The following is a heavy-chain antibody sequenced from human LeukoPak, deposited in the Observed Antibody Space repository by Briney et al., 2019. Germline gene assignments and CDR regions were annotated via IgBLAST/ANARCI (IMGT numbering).Heavy chain of an antibody. D-gene: IGHD3-16*01. CDR3: ARHSLEVWSYGMDV. Sequence: SETLSLTCTVSGASISSSSDYWGWIRQPPGKGLEWIGSIFYSGSTYYNPSLKSRVTISVDTSRNQFSLKVSSVTAADTAVYYCARHSLEVWSYGMDVWGQGTTVTVS. CDR1: GASISSSSDY. V-gene: IGHV4-39*01. CDR2: IFYSGST. J-gene: IGHJ6*02.